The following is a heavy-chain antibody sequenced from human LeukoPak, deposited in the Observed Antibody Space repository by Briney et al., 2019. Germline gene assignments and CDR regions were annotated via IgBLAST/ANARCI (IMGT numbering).Heavy chain of an antibody. D-gene: IGHD5-12*01. CDR3: AGTLYSGYGLGSLGAFDI. V-gene: IGHV3-23*01. CDR1: GFTFTNYA. Sequence: PGGSLRLSCAASGFTFTNYAMSWVRQTPGKGLEWVAATVGSRPDTYHADSVKGRFTVSRDNSRNTLYLQMNSLRAEDTAVYYCAGTLYSGYGLGSLGAFDIWGQGTMVTVSS. CDR2: TVGSRPDT. J-gene: IGHJ3*02.